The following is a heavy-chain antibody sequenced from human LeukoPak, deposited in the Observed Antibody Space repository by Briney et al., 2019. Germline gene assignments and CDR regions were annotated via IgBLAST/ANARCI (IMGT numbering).Heavy chain of an antibody. J-gene: IGHJ5*02. CDR1: GFTFSSYS. CDR2: ISSSSSFI. Sequence: PGGSLRLSCAASGFTFSSYSMNWVRQAPGKGLEWVSSISSSSSFIYYADSVKGRFTISRDNAKNSLYLQMNSLRAEDTAVYYCASTRSPKAARTPPDWFDPWGQGTLVTVSS. D-gene: IGHD4-23*01. V-gene: IGHV3-21*01. CDR3: ASTRSPKAARTPPDWFDP.